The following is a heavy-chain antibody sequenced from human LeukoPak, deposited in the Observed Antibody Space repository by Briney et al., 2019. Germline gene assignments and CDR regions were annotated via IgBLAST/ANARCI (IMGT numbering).Heavy chain of an antibody. Sequence: GGSLRLSCAASGFTFSNAWMSWVRQAPGKGLEWVGRIKSKTDGGTTDYAAPVKGRFTISRDDSKNTLYLQMNSLRAEDTAVYYCARGRSAIYCSSTSCSQAIYYMDVWGKGTTVTISS. CDR1: GFTFSNAW. CDR3: ARGRSAIYCSSTSCSQAIYYMDV. CDR2: IKSKTDGGTT. J-gene: IGHJ6*03. V-gene: IGHV3-15*01. D-gene: IGHD2-2*01.